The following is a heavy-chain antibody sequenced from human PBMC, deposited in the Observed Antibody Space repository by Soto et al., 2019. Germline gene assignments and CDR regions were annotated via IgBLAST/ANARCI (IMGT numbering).Heavy chain of an antibody. Sequence: QVQLQESGPGLVKPSQTLSLTCTVSGSSISSGDYYWSWIRQPPGKGLEWIGYIYYSGSTYYNPSLKSRVTISVDTSKNQFSLKLSSVTAADTAVYYCASAPGGDTAMARGFDYWGQGTLVTVSS. V-gene: IGHV4-30-4*01. J-gene: IGHJ4*02. CDR3: ASAPGGDTAMARGFDY. CDR1: GSSISSGDYY. D-gene: IGHD5-18*01. CDR2: IYYSGST.